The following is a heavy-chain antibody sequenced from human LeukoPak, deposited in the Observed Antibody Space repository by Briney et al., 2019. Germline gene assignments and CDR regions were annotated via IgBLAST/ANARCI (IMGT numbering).Heavy chain of an antibody. CDR2: INPNSGGT. CDR1: GYTFTGYY. CDR3: ASGPKSHYYYYMDF. V-gene: IGHV1-2*02. Sequence: ASVKVSCKASGYTFTGYYMHWLRQAPGQGLEWMGWINPNSGGTNYAQKFQGRVTMTRDTSISTAYMELSRLRSDDTAVYYCASGPKSHYYYYMDFWGKGTTVTVSS. J-gene: IGHJ6*03.